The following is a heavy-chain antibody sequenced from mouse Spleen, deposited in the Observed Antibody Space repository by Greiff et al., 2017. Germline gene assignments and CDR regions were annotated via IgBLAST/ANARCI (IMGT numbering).Heavy chain of an antibody. D-gene: IGHD1-2*01. Sequence: VQLQQSGPELVKPGASVKISCKASGYAFSSSWMNWVKQRPGKGLEWIGRIYPGDGDTNYNGKFKGKATLTADKSSSTAYMQLSSLTSEDSAVYFCAREYYGYSYAMDYWGQGTSVTVSS. V-gene: IGHV1-82*01. J-gene: IGHJ4*01. CDR2: IYPGDGDT. CDR3: AREYYGYSYAMDY. CDR1: GYAFSSSW.